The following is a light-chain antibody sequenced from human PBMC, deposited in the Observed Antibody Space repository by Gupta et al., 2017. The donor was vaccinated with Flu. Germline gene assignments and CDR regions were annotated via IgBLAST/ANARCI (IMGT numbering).Light chain of an antibody. Sequence: QTVVTQEPSLTVSPGGTVTLTCASITRTVTSADYATWFQQRPGQAPKTLIYSTTNKHSWTPARFSGSLLGGKAALTLSGVQPEDEADYYCLLYYGGAEPVAVGGGTKLTVL. V-gene: IGLV7-43*01. J-gene: IGLJ2*01. CDR3: LLYYGGAEPVA. CDR2: STT. CDR1: TRTVTSADY.